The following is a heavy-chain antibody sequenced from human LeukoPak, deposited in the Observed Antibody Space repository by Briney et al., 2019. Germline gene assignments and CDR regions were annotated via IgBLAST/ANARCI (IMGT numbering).Heavy chain of an antibody. CDR3: ARAFPYCSGGSCPYGFDY. CDR2: IYYSGST. V-gene: IGHV4-61*01. D-gene: IGHD2-15*01. J-gene: IGHJ4*02. CDR1: GGSISSSSYY. Sequence: SETLSLTCTVSGGSISSSSYYWSWIRQPPGKGLEWIGYIYYSGSTNYNPSLKSRVTISVDTSKNQFSLKLSSVTAADTAVYYCARAFPYCSGGSCPYGFDYWGQGTLVTVSS.